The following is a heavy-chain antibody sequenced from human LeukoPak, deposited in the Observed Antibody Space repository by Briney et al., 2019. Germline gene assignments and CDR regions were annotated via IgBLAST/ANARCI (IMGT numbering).Heavy chain of an antibody. V-gene: IGHV3-30*04. Sequence: GGSLRLSCAASGFTFSSYPLHWVRQAPGKGLEWVAVVSYDGSIKYYADTVKGRFTISRDNSEDTLYLQMNSLRAEDTAVYYCARDSHLYYDFWSGYNFDSWGQGTLVTVSS. CDR3: ARDSHLYYDFWSGYNFDS. CDR1: GFTFSSYP. CDR2: VSYDGSIK. J-gene: IGHJ4*02. D-gene: IGHD3-3*01.